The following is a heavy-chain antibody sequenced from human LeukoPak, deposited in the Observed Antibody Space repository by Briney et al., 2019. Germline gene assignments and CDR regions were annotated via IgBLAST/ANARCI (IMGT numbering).Heavy chain of an antibody. CDR2: ISSSSSII. Sequence: PGGSLRLSCAASGITFGYYSMNWVRQAPGKGLEWISYISSSSSIIYNADSVKGRFTISRDNARNSLYLQMNSLRAEDTAVYYCARVWDGDYSYFDYWGQGTLVTVSS. D-gene: IGHD4-17*01. CDR1: GITFGYYS. V-gene: IGHV3-48*01. J-gene: IGHJ4*02. CDR3: ARVWDGDYSYFDY.